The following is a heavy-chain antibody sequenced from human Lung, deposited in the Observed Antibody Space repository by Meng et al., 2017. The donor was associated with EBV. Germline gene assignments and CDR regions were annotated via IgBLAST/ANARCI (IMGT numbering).Heavy chain of an antibody. Sequence: AQPQESGPLLVAPSQTLSLICTVSGASISSAYNYWTWIRQRPGRGLEWIGYIYYSGITYYNPSLQSQLTISADTSKNQFSLMLTSLTAADTAVYYCARGADEYGGNAFDFWGQGALVTVSS. J-gene: IGHJ4*02. CDR2: IYYSGIT. CDR1: GASISSAYNY. V-gene: IGHV4-31*01. D-gene: IGHD4-23*01. CDR3: ARGADEYGGNAFDF.